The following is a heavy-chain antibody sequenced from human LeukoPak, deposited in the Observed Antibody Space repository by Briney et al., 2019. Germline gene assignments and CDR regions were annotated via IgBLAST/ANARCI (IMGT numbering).Heavy chain of an antibody. J-gene: IGHJ6*03. V-gene: IGHV1-69*05. CDR3: ARSDGTTSYYYYYMDV. Sequence: SVKVSCKASGGTFSSYAISWVRQAPGQGLEWMGGIIPIFGTANYAQKFQGRVTITTDESTSTAYMELSSLRSEDTAVYYCARSDGTTSYYYYYMDVWGKGTTVTVSS. CDR2: IIPIFGTA. D-gene: IGHD1-7*01. CDR1: GGTFSSYA.